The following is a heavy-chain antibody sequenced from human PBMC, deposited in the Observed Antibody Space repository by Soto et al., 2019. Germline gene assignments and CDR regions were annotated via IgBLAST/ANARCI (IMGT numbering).Heavy chain of an antibody. Sequence: TLSLTCAVSGGSISSGGYSWSWIRQPPGKGLEWIGYMYHSGSTYYNPSLKSRVTISVDTSKNQFSLNLSSVTAADTAVYYCARVPSPWGQGTLVTVSS. CDR2: MYHSGST. CDR1: GGSISSGGYS. CDR3: ARVPSP. J-gene: IGHJ5*02. V-gene: IGHV4-30-2*01.